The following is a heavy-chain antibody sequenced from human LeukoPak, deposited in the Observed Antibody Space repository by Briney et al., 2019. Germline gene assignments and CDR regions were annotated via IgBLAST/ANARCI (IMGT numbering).Heavy chain of an antibody. J-gene: IGHJ2*01. CDR1: GGSISSGSYY. V-gene: IGHV4-61*02. CDR3: ATDGNFDL. D-gene: IGHD1-26*01. CDR2: VYTSGST. Sequence: SSQTLSLTCTVSGGSISSGSYYWSWIRQPAGKGLEWIGRVYTSGSTSYNPSLRSRVTISVDTSKNQFSLKLSSVTAADTAVYYCATDGNFDLWGRGTLVTVSS.